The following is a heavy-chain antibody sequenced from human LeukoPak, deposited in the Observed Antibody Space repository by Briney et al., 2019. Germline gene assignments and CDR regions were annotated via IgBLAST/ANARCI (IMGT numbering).Heavy chain of an antibody. J-gene: IGHJ4*02. Sequence: ASVKVSCKASGYTFTGYTIHWVRQAPGQGLEWMGWINPNNDGTKYAQKFQGRVTMTRDTSINTAYMELNSLRSDDTAVYYCGRGGYFDYWGQGNLVTVSS. CDR1: GYTFTGYT. CDR3: GRGGYFDY. V-gene: IGHV1-2*02. CDR2: INPNNDGT.